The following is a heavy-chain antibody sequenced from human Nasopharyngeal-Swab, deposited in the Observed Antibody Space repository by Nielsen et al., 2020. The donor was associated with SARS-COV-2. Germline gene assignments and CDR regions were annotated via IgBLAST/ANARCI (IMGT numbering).Heavy chain of an antibody. D-gene: IGHD6-19*01. CDR2: INHSGST. Sequence: SETLSLTCAVYGGSFSGYYWSWIRQPPGKGLEWIGEINHSGSTNYNPSLKSRVTISVDTSKNQFSLKLSSVTAADTAVYYCARGWIAVAGTLHWFDAWGQGTLVTVSS. V-gene: IGHV4-34*01. J-gene: IGHJ5*02. CDR3: ARGWIAVAGTLHWFDA. CDR1: GGSFSGYY.